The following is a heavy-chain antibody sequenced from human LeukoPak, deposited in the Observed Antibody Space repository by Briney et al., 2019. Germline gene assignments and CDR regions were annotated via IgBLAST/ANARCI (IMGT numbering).Heavy chain of an antibody. Sequence: SETLSLTCNVSGDSVNNTNYYWAWIRQPPGKGLEWIGSINYRGNTYFNPSLKSRLTLSLYSSMNQFSLKLTSVTLADTAMFFCARVTYRCSSPFFNFWGQGTLVTVSS. CDR3: ARVTYRCSSPFFNF. D-gene: IGHD6-6*01. CDR1: GDSVNNTNYY. CDR2: INYRGNT. V-gene: IGHV4-39*07. J-gene: IGHJ4*02.